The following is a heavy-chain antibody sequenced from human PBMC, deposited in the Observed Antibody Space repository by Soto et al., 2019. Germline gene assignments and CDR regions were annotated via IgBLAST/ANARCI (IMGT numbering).Heavy chain of an antibody. CDR1: GRIFSSFP. CDR3: ARVGSRDAYNYVLDQ. V-gene: IGHV1-69*06. D-gene: IGHD5-18*01. J-gene: IGHJ1*01. Sequence: QVQVVQSGAEVKKPGSSVKISCKAPGRIFSSFPTSWVRQVPGQGLEWMGGVISASGSVTYAPKFQGRVTMTAVNSAGIGYMELTSLTSEDTAIYYCARVGSRDAYNYVLDQWGPGTMVTVSS. CDR2: VISASGSV.